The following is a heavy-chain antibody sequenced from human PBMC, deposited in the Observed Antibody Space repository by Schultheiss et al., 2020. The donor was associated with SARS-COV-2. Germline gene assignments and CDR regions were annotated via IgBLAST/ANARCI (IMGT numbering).Heavy chain of an antibody. CDR3: ARDTSLYGMDV. CDR2: IYYSGST. J-gene: IGHJ6*02. Sequence: SETLSLTCTVSGGSISSYYWSWIRQPPGKGLEWIGYIYYSGSTYYNPSLKSRVTISVDTSKNQFSLKLSSVTAADTAVYYCARDTSLYGMDVWGQGTTVTVSS. CDR1: GGSISSYY. V-gene: IGHV4-59*12. D-gene: IGHD3-3*01.